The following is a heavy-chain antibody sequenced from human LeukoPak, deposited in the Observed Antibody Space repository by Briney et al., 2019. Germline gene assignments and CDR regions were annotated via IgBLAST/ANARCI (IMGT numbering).Heavy chain of an antibody. CDR1: GYTFTASY. D-gene: IGHD6-6*01. CDR2: INPNSGGT. Sequence: ASVKVSCKASGYTFTASYMHWVRRAPGQGLEWMGWINPNSGGTKYAQNFQGRVTMTRDTSISTAYMELSRLRSDDTAVYYCARGGGRSSSAFDPWGQGTLVTVSS. V-gene: IGHV1-2*02. J-gene: IGHJ5*02. CDR3: ARGGGRSSSAFDP.